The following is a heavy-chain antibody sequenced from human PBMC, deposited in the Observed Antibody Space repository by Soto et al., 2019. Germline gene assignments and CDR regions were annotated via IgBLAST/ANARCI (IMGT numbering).Heavy chain of an antibody. D-gene: IGHD4-17*01. J-gene: IGHJ2*01. Sequence: ASVKVSCKASGYTFTSYGISGVRQAPGQGLEWMGWISAYNGNTNYAQKLQGRVTMTTDTSTSTAYMELRSLRSDDTAVYYCARGTDGDVYWYFDLWGRGTLVTVSS. CDR1: GYTFTSYG. CDR2: ISAYNGNT. CDR3: ARGTDGDVYWYFDL. V-gene: IGHV1-18*01.